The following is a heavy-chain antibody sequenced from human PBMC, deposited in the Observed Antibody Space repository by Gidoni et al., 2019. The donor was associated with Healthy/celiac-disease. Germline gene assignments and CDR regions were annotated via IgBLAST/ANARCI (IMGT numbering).Heavy chain of an antibody. D-gene: IGHD3-22*01. V-gene: IGHV3-23*04. CDR2: IRGSGGST. Sequence: EVHLVESGGGLVEPGGSLRLSSAASGFTFSSYAMSWVRQAPGKGLEGVPAIRGSGGSTYYAESVKGRFTISRDNSKNTRDLQMNSLRAEDTAVYYCAKDEGYYDSSGYYPFGYWGQGTLVTVSS. J-gene: IGHJ4*02. CDR3: AKDEGYYDSSGYYPFGY. CDR1: GFTFSSYA.